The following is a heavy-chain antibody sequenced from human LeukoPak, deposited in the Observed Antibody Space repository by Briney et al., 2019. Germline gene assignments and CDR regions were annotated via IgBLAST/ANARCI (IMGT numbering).Heavy chain of an antibody. CDR1: GYTFTSYG. D-gene: IGHD3-10*01. V-gene: IGHV1-18*01. CDR3: ARRNYGSGSYYFDY. Sequence: ASVKVSCKASGYTFTSYGISWVRQAPGQGLGWMGWISAYNGNTNYAQKLQGRVTMTTDTSTSTAYMELRSLRSDDAAVYYCARRNYGSGSYYFDYWGQGTLVTVSS. J-gene: IGHJ4*02. CDR2: ISAYNGNT.